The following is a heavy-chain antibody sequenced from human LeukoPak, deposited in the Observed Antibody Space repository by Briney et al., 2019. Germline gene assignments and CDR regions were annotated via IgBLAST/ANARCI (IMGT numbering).Heavy chain of an antibody. CDR2: ISSSGSTI. CDR3: ARDGAVVNFDY. D-gene: IGHD3-22*01. CDR1: GFTFSSYS. V-gene: IGHV3-48*04. Sequence: GGSLRLSCAASGFTFSSYSMNWVRQAPGKGLEWVSYISSSGSTIYYADSVKGRFTISRDNAKNSLYLQMNSLRAEDTAVYYCARDGAVVNFDYWGQGTLVTVSS. J-gene: IGHJ4*02.